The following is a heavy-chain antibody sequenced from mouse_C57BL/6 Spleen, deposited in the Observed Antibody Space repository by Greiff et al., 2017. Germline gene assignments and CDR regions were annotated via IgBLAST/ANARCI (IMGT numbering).Heavy chain of an antibody. CDR3: ARGLTGVYFDV. CDR1: GYTFTSYW. V-gene: IGHV1-52*01. CDR2: IDPSDSET. J-gene: IGHJ1*03. D-gene: IGHD4-1*01. Sequence: VQLQQPGAVLVRPGSSVKLSCKASGYTFTSYWMHWVKQRPIQGLEWIGNIDPSDSETHYNQKFKDKATLTVDKSSSTAYMQLSSLTYEDSAVXYWARGLTGVYFDVWGTGTTVTVSS.